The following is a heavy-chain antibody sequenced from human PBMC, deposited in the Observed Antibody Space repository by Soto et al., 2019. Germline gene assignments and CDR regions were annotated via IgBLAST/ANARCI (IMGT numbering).Heavy chain of an antibody. D-gene: IGHD1-7*01. Sequence: GGSLRLSCAASGFTFREAWMSWVRQAPGKGLEWVGRIKSKSDGETTDYAAPVKGRFTISRDDPEKTLHLQMNSLKAEDSAIYYCVTAGPELYYYYYGMDVWGQGTTVTVSS. J-gene: IGHJ6*02. CDR2: IKSKSDGETT. CDR1: GFTFREAW. V-gene: IGHV3-15*01. CDR3: VTAGPELYYYYYGMDV.